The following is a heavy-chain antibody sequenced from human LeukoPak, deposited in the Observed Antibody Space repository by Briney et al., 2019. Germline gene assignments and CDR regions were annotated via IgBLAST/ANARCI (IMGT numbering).Heavy chain of an antibody. CDR3: ARRERIKRGSYYLPYYYYGMDV. Sequence: GASVKVSCKASGYTFTSYGISWVRQAPGQGLEWMGWIGAYNGNTNYAQKLQGRVTMTTDTSTSTAYMELRSLRSDDTAVYYCARRERIKRGSYYLPYYYYGMDVWGQGTTVTVSS. CDR2: IGAYNGNT. J-gene: IGHJ6*02. CDR1: GYTFTSYG. D-gene: IGHD1-26*01. V-gene: IGHV1-18*01.